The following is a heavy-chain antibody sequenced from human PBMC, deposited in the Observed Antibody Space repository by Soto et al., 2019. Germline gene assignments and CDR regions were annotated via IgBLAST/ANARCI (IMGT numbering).Heavy chain of an antibody. Sequence: GSLRLSCAASGFTFSSYAVSWARQTPGEGLEWVSTISASGAYTYYADSVKGRFTISRDNSKNTLYLQMRSLRAGDTATYYCAKEVIAARPYYFDYWGQGTLVTVSS. CDR1: GFTFSSYA. CDR2: ISASGAYT. J-gene: IGHJ4*02. V-gene: IGHV3-23*01. CDR3: AKEVIAARPYYFDY. D-gene: IGHD6-6*01.